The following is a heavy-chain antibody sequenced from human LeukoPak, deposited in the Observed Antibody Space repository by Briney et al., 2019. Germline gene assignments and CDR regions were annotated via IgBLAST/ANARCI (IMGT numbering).Heavy chain of an antibody. CDR3: ANVRGSSSVDY. D-gene: IGHD1-26*01. CDR2: ISGSGGST. J-gene: IGHJ4*02. CDR1: GGSFSGYY. Sequence: PSETLSLTCAVYGGSFSGYYWRWIGQAPGKGLEWVSAISGSGGSTYYADSVKGRFTISRDNSKNTLYLQMNSLRAEDTAVYYCANVRGSSSVDYWGQGTLVTVSS. V-gene: IGHV3-23*01.